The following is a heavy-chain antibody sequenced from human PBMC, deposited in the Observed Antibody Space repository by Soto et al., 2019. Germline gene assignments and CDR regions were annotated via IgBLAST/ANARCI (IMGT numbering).Heavy chain of an antibody. Sequence: GASVKVSCKASGYTFTNYYIHWVRQAPVQGLEWMGRINPSGGSTTYAQKFQGRVTMTRDTSTSTVYMEWSSLRSEDTAMYYCARAMEYNNSGAYWGQGTLVTVSS. V-gene: IGHV1-46*01. D-gene: IGHD6-6*01. CDR1: GYTFTNYY. CDR3: ARAMEYNNSGAY. CDR2: INPSGGST. J-gene: IGHJ4*02.